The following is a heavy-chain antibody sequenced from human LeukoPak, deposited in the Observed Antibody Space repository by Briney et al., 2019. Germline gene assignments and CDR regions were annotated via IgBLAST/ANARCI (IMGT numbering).Heavy chain of an antibody. CDR3: ARGWQPQLKVFDY. Sequence: PGGSLRLSCATSGFTFSSHGMHWIRQAPGKGLEWVSYISSSGSTIYYADSVKGRFTISRDNAKNSLYLQMNSLRAEDTAVYYCARGWQPQLKVFDYWGQGTLVTVSS. CDR1: GFTFSSHG. V-gene: IGHV3-48*04. D-gene: IGHD2-15*01. J-gene: IGHJ4*02. CDR2: ISSSGSTI.